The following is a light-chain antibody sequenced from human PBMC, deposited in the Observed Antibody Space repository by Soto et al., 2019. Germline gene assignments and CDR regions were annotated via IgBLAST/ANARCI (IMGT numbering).Light chain of an antibody. CDR2: VAS. V-gene: IGKV1-27*01. J-gene: IGKJ1*01. CDR1: QGISNS. Sequence: DIQMTQSPSSLSASVGDRVTITCRASQGISNSLAWYQQQPGKVPKLLIYVASTLQSGIPSRFSGSGSGTDFTLTISSLQPEDVATYYCQKYNSAPWTFGQGTKVDIK. CDR3: QKYNSAPWT.